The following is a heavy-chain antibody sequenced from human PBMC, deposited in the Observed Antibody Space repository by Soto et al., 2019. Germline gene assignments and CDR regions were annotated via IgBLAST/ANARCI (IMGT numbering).Heavy chain of an antibody. CDR1: GFNFSSYG. CDR2: VSYDGSQK. Sequence: QVQLVESGGGVVQPGGSLRLSCEASGFNFSSYGLQWVRQAPGRGLEWLAIVSYDGSQKYYADSVRGRFNISRDNSKNTLYLEMNSLTAEDTAVYYCATQILVIRDYWGQGTLVTVSS. J-gene: IGHJ4*02. D-gene: IGHD3-9*01. V-gene: IGHV3-30-3*02. CDR3: ATQILVIRDY.